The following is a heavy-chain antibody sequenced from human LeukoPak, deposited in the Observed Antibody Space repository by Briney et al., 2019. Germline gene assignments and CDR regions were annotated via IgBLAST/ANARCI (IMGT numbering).Heavy chain of an antibody. D-gene: IGHD1-26*01. CDR3: SRESGPFCPFGY. J-gene: IGHJ4*02. CDR2: ISLAGQT. CDR1: GXSIRGTNW. Sequence: SETLSLTCGVSGXSIRGTNWWSWVRQPPGQGLEWIGEISLAGQTNYNPSLNGRVTMSLDKSSNQLSLHLTSVTAADTATYFCSRESGPFCPFGYWGQGTLVIVSS. V-gene: IGHV4/OR15-8*02.